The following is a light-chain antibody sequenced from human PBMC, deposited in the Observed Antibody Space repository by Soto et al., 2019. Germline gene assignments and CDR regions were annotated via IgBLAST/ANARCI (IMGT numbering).Light chain of an antibody. J-gene: IGKJ4*01. CDR1: QSVSRN. CDR3: QQYGSLPLT. V-gene: IGKV3-20*01. CDR2: DAS. Sequence: EIVLTQSPGTLSLSPGERATLSCRASQSVSRNLAWYQQKPGQPPRLLIYDASTRATGVPARFGGSGSGTEFTLSISRLEPEDFAVYYCQQYGSLPLTFGGGTKVDIK.